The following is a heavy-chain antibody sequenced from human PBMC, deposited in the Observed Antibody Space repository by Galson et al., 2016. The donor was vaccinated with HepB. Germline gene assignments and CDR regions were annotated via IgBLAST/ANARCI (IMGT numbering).Heavy chain of an antibody. J-gene: IGHJ4*02. CDR3: AREDSSGYYYFDY. CDR1: GFTFSSYG. Sequence: SLRLSCAASGFTFSSYGMHWVRQAPGKGLEWVAVISYDGSNKYYADPVKGRFTISRDNSKNTLYLQMNSLRAEDTAVYYCAREDSSGYYYFDYWGQGTLVTVSS. CDR2: ISYDGSNK. D-gene: IGHD3-22*01. V-gene: IGHV3-30*03.